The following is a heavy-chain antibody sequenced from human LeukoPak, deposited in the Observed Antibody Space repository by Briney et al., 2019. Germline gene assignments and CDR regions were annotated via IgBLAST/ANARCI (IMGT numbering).Heavy chain of an antibody. V-gene: IGHV3-23*01. J-gene: IGHJ1*01. CDR1: GFTFGSYA. CDR2: ISGSGGST. Sequence: GGSLRLSCAASGFTFGSYAMNWVRQAPGKGLEWVSAISGSGGSTYYADSVKGRFTISRDNSKNTLYLRMNSLRAEDTAVYYCARSTDTYSNYGSRYFQHWGQGTLVTVSS. CDR3: ARSTDTYSNYGSRYFQH. D-gene: IGHD4-11*01.